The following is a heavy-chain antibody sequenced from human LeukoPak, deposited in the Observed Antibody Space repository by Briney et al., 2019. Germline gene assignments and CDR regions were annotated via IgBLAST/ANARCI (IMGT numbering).Heavy chain of an antibody. V-gene: IGHV4-39*07. CDR1: GGSISSSSYY. CDR3: ARTTEAHSWRTRYYDYYMDV. D-gene: IGHD6-13*01. Sequence: SETLSLTCTVSGGSISSSSYYWGWIRQPPGKGLEWIGSIYYSGSTYYNPSLKSRVTISVDTSKNQFSLKLSSVTAAHTAVYYCARTTEAHSWRTRYYDYYMDVWGKGTTVTVSS. CDR2: IYYSGST. J-gene: IGHJ6*03.